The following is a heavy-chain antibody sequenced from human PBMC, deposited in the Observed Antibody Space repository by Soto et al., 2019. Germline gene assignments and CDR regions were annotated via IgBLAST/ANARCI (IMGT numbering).Heavy chain of an antibody. Sequence: QVQLGQSGAEVKKPGSSVKVSCKASGGTFSSYAISWVRQEPGQGLEWMGGIIPIFGTANYAQKFQGRVTITADESTSTAYMELSSLRSEDTAVYYCASLWFGELLSYYYYYVMDVWRQGTTVTVSS. CDR3: ASLWFGELLSYYYYYVMDV. CDR2: IIPIFGTA. J-gene: IGHJ6*02. D-gene: IGHD3-10*01. CDR1: GGTFSSYA. V-gene: IGHV1-69*01.